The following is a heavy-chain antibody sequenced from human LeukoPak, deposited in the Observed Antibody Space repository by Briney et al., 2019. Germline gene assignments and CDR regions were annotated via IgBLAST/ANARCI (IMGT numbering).Heavy chain of an antibody. CDR1: GYTFTSYG. CDR2: ISAYNGNT. J-gene: IGHJ6*02. V-gene: IGHV1-18*01. D-gene: IGHD3-3*01. Sequence: ASVKVSCKASGYTFTSYGISWVRQAPGQGLEWMGWISAYNGNTNYAQKLQGRVTMTTDTSTSTVYMELRSLRSDDTAVYYCAREYDFWSGYYYYYGMDVWGQGTTVTVSS. CDR3: AREYDFWSGYYYYYGMDV.